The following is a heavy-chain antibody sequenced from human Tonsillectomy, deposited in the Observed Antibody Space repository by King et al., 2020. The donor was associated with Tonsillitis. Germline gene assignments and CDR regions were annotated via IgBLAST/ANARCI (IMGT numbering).Heavy chain of an antibody. Sequence: VQSGGSLRLSCAASGFTFISSAVSWVRQAPGMGLEWVSTISRCCDYIYYADSVKGRFTISRDNSKNTVYVQMNSLRADDTAVYYCAIGGNSDFDYWGQGTLVTVSS. J-gene: IGHJ4*02. D-gene: IGHD4-23*01. CDR3: AIGGNSDFDY. CDR1: GFTFISSA. CDR2: ISRCCDYI. V-gene: IGHV3-23*01.